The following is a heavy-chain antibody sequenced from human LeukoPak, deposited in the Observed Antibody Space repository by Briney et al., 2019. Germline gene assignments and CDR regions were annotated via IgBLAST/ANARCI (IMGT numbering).Heavy chain of an antibody. Sequence: GGSLRLSCAASGFTFSDYYMTWVRQAPGKGLEWVSTISGSGASTSYADSVKGRFTVSRDNFKNTLYLQMNNLRAEDTAVYYCAELGITMIGGVWGKGTTVTISS. CDR1: GFTFSDYY. J-gene: IGHJ6*04. CDR3: AELGITMIGGV. D-gene: IGHD3-10*02. V-gene: IGHV3-23*01. CDR2: ISGSGAST.